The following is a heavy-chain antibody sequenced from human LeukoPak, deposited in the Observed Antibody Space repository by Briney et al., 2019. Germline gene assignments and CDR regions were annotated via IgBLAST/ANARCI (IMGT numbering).Heavy chain of an antibody. V-gene: IGHV1-18*01. J-gene: IGHJ4*02. CDR1: GYTFTSYG. Sequence: ASVTVSCKASGYTFTSYGISWVRQASGQGLEWMGWISAYNSNTNYAQKLQGRVTMTTDTSTSTAYMELRSLRSDDTAVYYCARGGTYYYDSSGYYEALDYWGQGTLVTVCS. D-gene: IGHD3-22*01. CDR3: ARGGTYYYDSSGYYEALDY. CDR2: ISAYNSNT.